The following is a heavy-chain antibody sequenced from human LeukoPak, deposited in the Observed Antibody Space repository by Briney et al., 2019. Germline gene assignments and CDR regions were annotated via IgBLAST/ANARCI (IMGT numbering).Heavy chain of an antibody. CDR1: GGTFSSYA. Sequence: SVKVSCKASGGTFSSYAISWVRQAPGQGLEWMGGIIPIFGTANYAQKFQGRVTITADESTSTAYMELSSLRSEDTAVYYCARAHPPTVWTLYGMDVGGQGTTVTVSS. CDR2: IIPIFGTA. J-gene: IGHJ6*02. V-gene: IGHV1-69*13. D-gene: IGHD4-17*01. CDR3: ARAHPPTVWTLYGMDV.